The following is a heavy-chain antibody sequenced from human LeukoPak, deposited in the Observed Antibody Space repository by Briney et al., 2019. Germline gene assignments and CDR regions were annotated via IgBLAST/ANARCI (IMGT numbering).Heavy chain of an antibody. J-gene: IGHJ6*04. D-gene: IGHD1-26*01. Sequence: ASVKVSCKASGGTFSSYAISWVRQAPGQGLEWMGVIIPIFGTANYAQKFQGRVTITADESTSTAYMELSSLRSEDTAVYYCARARSGHYYYYYGMDVWGKGTTVTVSS. CDR1: GGTFSSYA. V-gene: IGHV1-69*13. CDR3: ARARSGHYYYYYGMDV. CDR2: IIPIFGTA.